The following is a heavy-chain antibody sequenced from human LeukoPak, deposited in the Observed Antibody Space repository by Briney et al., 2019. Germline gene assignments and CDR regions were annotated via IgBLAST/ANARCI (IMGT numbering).Heavy chain of an antibody. Sequence: PGGSLRLSCAASGFTFSSYEMNWVRQAPGKGLEWVSGISWNSGSIGYADSVKGRFTISRDNAKNSLYLQMNSLRAEDTAVYYCAKDRRLAAFDYGGQGTLVTVSS. CDR1: GFTFSSYE. D-gene: IGHD6-25*01. V-gene: IGHV3-9*01. J-gene: IGHJ4*02. CDR2: ISWNSGSI. CDR3: AKDRRLAAFDY.